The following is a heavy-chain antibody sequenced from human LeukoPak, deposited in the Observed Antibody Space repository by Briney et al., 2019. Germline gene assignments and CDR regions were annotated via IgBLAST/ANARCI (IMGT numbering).Heavy chain of an antibody. V-gene: IGHV3-74*01. CDR3: ARAGGLALLNYYYYMDV. D-gene: IGHD4-23*01. CDR2: INSDGTST. CDR1: GFTISSYW. J-gene: IGHJ6*03. Sequence: GGSLRLSCAASGFTISSYWMHWVRNAPGKGLVWVSRINSDGTSTSYADSVKGRFTISRDNAKTTLYLQMNSLRAVDWALYYCARAGGLALLNYYYYMDVWGKGTTVTVSS.